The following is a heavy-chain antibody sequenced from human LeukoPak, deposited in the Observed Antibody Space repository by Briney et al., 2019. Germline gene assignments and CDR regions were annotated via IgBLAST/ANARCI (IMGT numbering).Heavy chain of an antibody. D-gene: IGHD2-15*01. CDR1: GGSFSGYY. V-gene: IGHV4-34*01. CDR2: INHSGST. Sequence: SETLSLTCAVYGGSFSGYYWSWIRQPPGKGLEWIGEINHSGSTNYNPSLKSRVTISVDTSKNQFSLKLSSVTAADTAVYYRARRFRPGYYLKGRFDPWGQGTLVTVSS. CDR3: ARRFRPGYYLKGRFDP. J-gene: IGHJ5*02.